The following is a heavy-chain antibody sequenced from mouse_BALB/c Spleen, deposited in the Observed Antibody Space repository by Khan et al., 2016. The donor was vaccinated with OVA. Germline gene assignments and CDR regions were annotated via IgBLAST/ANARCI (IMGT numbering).Heavy chain of an antibody. J-gene: IGHJ2*01. D-gene: IGHD1-1*01. CDR2: ISGDSSTI. CDR1: GYTFSSYG. Sequence: LVESGGGLVQPGGSRKLSCAASGYTFSSYGMHWVRQAPEKGLEWVAYISGDSSTIYYADTVKGRFTISRDNSKNTPSLQMTSLMSEDTAMYYCAKAYYYWYYFDYWGPGTTVTVSS. CDR3: AKAYYYWYYFDY. V-gene: IGHV5-17*02.